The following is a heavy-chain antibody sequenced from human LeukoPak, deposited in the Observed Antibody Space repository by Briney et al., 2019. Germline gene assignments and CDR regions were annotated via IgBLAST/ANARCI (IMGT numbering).Heavy chain of an antibody. Sequence: ASVKVSCKASGYTFTSYDINWVRQATGQGLEWMGWMNPNSGNTGYALKFQGRVTMTRNTSISTAYMELSSLRSEDTAVYYCARGAAGSSSFDYWGQGTLVTVSS. CDR1: GYTFTSYD. CDR3: ARGAAGSSSFDY. J-gene: IGHJ4*02. V-gene: IGHV1-8*01. D-gene: IGHD6-6*01. CDR2: MNPNSGNT.